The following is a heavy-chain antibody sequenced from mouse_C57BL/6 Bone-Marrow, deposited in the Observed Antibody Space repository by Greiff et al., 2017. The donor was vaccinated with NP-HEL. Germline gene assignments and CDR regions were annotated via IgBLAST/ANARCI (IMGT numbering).Heavy chain of an antibody. V-gene: IGHV1-50*01. CDR3: ARVYYGSRGDYFDY. CDR2: IDPSDSYT. J-gene: IGHJ2*01. Sequence: VQLQQPGAELVKPGASVKLSCKASGYTFTSYWMQWVKQRPGQGLEWIGEIDPSDSYTNYNQKFKGKATLTVDTSSSTAYMQLSSLTSEDSAVYYCARVYYGSRGDYFDYWGQGTTLTVSS. CDR1: GYTFTSYW. D-gene: IGHD1-1*01.